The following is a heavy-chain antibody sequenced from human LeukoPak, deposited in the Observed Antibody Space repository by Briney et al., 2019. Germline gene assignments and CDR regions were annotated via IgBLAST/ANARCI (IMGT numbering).Heavy chain of an antibody. V-gene: IGHV3-64*02. Sequence: GGSLRLSCAASGFTFSSHSMHWVRQAPGKGLEYVSVISSDGDNTYYADSVKGRFTISRDNSKNTLYLQMGSLRAEDMAVYYCARAALEYCGGDCLDYWGQGTLVAVPS. D-gene: IGHD2-21*01. J-gene: IGHJ4*02. CDR3: ARAALEYCGGDCLDY. CDR1: GFTFSSHS. CDR2: ISSDGDNT.